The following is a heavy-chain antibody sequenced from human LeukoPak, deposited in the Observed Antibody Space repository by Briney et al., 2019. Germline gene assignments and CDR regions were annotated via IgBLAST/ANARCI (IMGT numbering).Heavy chain of an antibody. CDR1: GFTVSSNY. J-gene: IGHJ6*02. D-gene: IGHD3-10*01. CDR3: ASVGPAMVRGVMGYYYYGMDV. CDR2: IYSGGST. Sequence: GGSLRLSCAASGFTVSSNYMSWVRQAPGKGLEWVSVIYSGGSTYYADSVKGRFTISRDNSKNTLYLQMNSLRAEDTAVYYCASVGPAMVRGVMGYYYYGMDVWGQGTTVTVSS. V-gene: IGHV3-66*01.